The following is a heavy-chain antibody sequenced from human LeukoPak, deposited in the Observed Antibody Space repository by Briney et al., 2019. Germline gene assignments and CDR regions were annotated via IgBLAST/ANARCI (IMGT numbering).Heavy chain of an antibody. J-gene: IGHJ4*02. V-gene: IGHV1-18*01. CDR3: ARVHYDFWSGYYGEQLPTYFDY. D-gene: IGHD3-3*01. CDR2: ISAYNVNT. Sequence: GASVKVSCKASGYTFTSYGISWVRQAPGQGLEWMGWISAYNVNTHYAQKLQGRVTMTTDTSTSTAYMELRSLRSDDTAVYYCARVHYDFWSGYYGEQLPTYFDYWGQGTLVTVSS. CDR1: GYTFTSYG.